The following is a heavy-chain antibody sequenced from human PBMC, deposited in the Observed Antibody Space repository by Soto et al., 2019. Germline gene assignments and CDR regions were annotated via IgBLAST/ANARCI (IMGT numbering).Heavy chain of an antibody. CDR2: IYYSGST. V-gene: IGHV4-31*03. CDR1: GGSISSGIYY. CDR3: ERVAQCRVVGATPPCFDY. Sequence: QVQLQESGPGLVKPSQTRSLTCTVSGGSISSGIYYWSWIRQNPGEGLEWIGHIYYSGSTYYNPARKSRVSISEDTSKNQFSLKLTSVTAADTAVYYCERVAQCRVVGATPPCFDYWGQGTLVTVSS. D-gene: IGHD1-26*01. J-gene: IGHJ4*02.